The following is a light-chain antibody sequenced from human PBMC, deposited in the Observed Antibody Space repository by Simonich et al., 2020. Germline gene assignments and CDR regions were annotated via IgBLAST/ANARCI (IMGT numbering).Light chain of an antibody. CDR1: SGINVGTYR. J-gene: IGLJ2*01. V-gene: IGLV5-45*01. Sequence: QAVLTQPASLSASPGASASLTCTLRSGINVGTYRVYWYQQKPGSPPQYLLRYKSDSDKQPGSGAPSRFSGSKDASANAGILLISGLQSEDEADYYCMIWHSSAVVFGGGTKLTVL. CDR3: MIWHSSAVV. CDR2: YKSDSDK.